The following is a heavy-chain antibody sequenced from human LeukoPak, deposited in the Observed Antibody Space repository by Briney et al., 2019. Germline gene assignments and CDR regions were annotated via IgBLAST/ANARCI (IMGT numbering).Heavy chain of an antibody. J-gene: IGHJ4*02. V-gene: IGHV3-74*01. Sequence: GGSLRLSCAASGFTFDNYGLSWVRQAPGKGLVWISRINSDGSSTTYADSVKGRFTISRDNAKNTLYLQMNSPRAEDTAAYYCAKDGNWARFENWGQGTLVTVSS. D-gene: IGHD7-27*01. CDR1: GFTFDNYG. CDR2: INSDGSST. CDR3: AKDGNWARFEN.